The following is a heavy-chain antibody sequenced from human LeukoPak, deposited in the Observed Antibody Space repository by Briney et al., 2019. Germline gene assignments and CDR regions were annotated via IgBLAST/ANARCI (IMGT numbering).Heavy chain of an antibody. CDR1: GGSISSYY. CDR2: IYDSGNT. V-gene: IGHV4-59*01. CDR3: ATRSTGVAATFDS. D-gene: IGHD2-15*01. J-gene: IGHJ4*02. Sequence: SETLSLTCTVSGGSISSYYWSWIRQPPGKGLEWIGYIYDSGNTNYNPSLKSRVTIPVDTSKNQFSLKLSSVTAADTAVYYCATRSTGVAATFDSWGQGALVTVSS.